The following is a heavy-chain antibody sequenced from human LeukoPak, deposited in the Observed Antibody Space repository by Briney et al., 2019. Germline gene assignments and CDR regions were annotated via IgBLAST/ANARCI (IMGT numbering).Heavy chain of an antibody. D-gene: IGHD2-2*01. CDR3: ARDRSSTLLDY. CDR2: ISYDGSNK. Sequence: GGSLRLSCAASGFTFSSYAMHWVRQAPGKGLEWVAVISYDGSNKYYAGSVKGRFTISRDNSKNTLYLQMNSLRAEDTAVYYCARDRSSTLLDYWGQGTLVTVSS. J-gene: IGHJ4*02. CDR1: GFTFSSYA. V-gene: IGHV3-30*04.